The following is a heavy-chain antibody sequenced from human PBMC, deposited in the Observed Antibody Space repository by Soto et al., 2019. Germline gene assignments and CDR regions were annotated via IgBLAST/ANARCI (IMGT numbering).Heavy chain of an antibody. CDR1: GGSISSSNR. V-gene: IGHV4-4*02. J-gene: IGHJ6*02. CDR2: IYHSGST. CDR3: ARPHFMEAAAGSDYYYYGMDV. D-gene: IGHD6-13*01. Sequence: PSETLSLTCAVSGGSISSSNRLSWVRQPPGKGLEWIGEIYHSGSTNYNPSLKSRVTISVDKSKNQFSLKLSSVTAADTAVYYCARPHFMEAAAGSDYYYYGMDVWGQGTTVTVSS.